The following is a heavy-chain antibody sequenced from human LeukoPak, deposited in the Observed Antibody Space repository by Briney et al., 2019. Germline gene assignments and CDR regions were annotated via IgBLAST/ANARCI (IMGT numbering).Heavy chain of an antibody. J-gene: IGHJ4*02. Sequence: SETLSLTCTVSGGSISSYYWSWIRQPPGKGLEWIGYIYYSGSTNYNPSLKSRVTISVDTSKNQFSLKLSSVTAADTAVYYCARDHSPGYSSSSFDYWGQGTLVTVSS. D-gene: IGHD6-6*01. CDR2: IYYSGST. CDR3: ARDHSPGYSSSSFDY. CDR1: GGSISSYY. V-gene: IGHV4-59*12.